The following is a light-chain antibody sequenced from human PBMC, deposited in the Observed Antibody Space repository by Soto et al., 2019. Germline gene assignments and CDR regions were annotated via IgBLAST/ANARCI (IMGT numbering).Light chain of an antibody. V-gene: IGLV1-44*01. J-gene: IGLJ2*01. CDR2: NNS. CDR3: AAWDDSLNGVV. Sequence: QTVVTQPPSASGTPGQRVTISCSGSSSNVGINTVNWYQQVPGTAPELLIYNNSQRPSGVPDRFSGSKSGTSASLAISGLQSEDEADYFCAAWDDSLNGVVFGGGTKLTVL. CDR1: SSNVGINT.